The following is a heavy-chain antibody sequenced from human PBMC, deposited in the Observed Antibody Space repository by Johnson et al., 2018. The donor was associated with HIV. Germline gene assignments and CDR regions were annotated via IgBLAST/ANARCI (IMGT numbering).Heavy chain of an antibody. Sequence: VQLVESGGGVVRPGGSLRLSCAASGFTFDDYGMSWVRQAPGKGLEWVSVISWNSGSIGYADSVKGRFTISRDNAKNSLYLQMNSLRAEDTAVYYCAKVGIVGATTGAFDIWGQGTMVTVSS. D-gene: IGHD1-26*01. J-gene: IGHJ3*02. CDR2: ISWNSGSI. V-gene: IGHV3-20*04. CDR3: AKVGIVGATTGAFDI. CDR1: GFTFDDYG.